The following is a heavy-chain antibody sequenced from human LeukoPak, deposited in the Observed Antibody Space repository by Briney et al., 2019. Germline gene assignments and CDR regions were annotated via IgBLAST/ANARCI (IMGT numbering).Heavy chain of an antibody. CDR1: RGSVSSGSYY. CDR2: IYYSGST. Sequence: SETLSLTCTVSRGSVSSGSYYWSWIRQPPGKGLEWIGFIYYSGSTNYNPSLKSRVTISVDTSKNQFSLNLSSVTAADTAVYYCARQVRSGYSVGYWGQGTLVTVSS. V-gene: IGHV4-61*01. J-gene: IGHJ4*02. CDR3: ARQVRSGYSVGY. D-gene: IGHD5-12*01.